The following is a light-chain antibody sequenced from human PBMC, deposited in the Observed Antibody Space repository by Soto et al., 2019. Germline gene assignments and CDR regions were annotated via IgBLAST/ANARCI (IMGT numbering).Light chain of an antibody. CDR3: QVWDFVSDHMV. Sequence: SYELTQPPSVSVAPGQTASISCGGDNIRTKSVHWYQQKPDQAPVVVVYDDSDSVNPERFSGSNSGNTATLTIGRAEAGDEADYYCQVWDFVSDHMVFGGGTK. CDR2: DDS. V-gene: IGLV3-21*02. CDR1: NIRTKS. J-gene: IGLJ2*01.